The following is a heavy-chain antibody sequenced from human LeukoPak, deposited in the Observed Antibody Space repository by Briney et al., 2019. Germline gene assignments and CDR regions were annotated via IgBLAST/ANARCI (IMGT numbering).Heavy chain of an antibody. CDR1: GYIFTNYW. CDR2: IYPIDSDT. Sequence: GESLKISCKASGYIFTNYWIGWVRQMPGKGLEWMGVIYPIDSDTRYSPSFQGQVTISADKSITTAYLQWSSLKASDTAMYYCARHKGFDIWGQGTMVTVSS. J-gene: IGHJ3*02. V-gene: IGHV5-51*01. CDR3: ARHKGFDI.